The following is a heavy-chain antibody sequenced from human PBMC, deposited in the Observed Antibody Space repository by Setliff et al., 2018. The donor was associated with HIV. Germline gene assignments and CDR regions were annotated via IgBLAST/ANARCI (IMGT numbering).Heavy chain of an antibody. D-gene: IGHD5-12*01. V-gene: IGHV1-69*13. CDR2: IIPIFSTA. CDR3: ARDQATGYEKVWFSWIDP. CDR1: GGTFSLYA. J-gene: IGHJ5*02. Sequence: ASVKVSCKASGGTFSLYAINWVRQAPGQGLEWMGGIIPIFSTANYAQKFQGRVTITADGSTSTAYMELSSLRFEDTATYYCARDQATGYEKVWFSWIDPWGQGTLVTVSS.